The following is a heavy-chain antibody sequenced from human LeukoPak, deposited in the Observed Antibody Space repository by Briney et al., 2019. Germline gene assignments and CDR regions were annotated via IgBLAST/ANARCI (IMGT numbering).Heavy chain of an antibody. CDR1: GGTFSSYA. Sequence: ASVKVSCKASGGTFSSYAISWVRQAPGQGLEWMGGIIPIFGTANYAQKFQGRVTITADESTSTAYMELSSLRSEDTAVYYCARDHKQLNRYSSWEDWFDRWGEGTLVTVSS. J-gene: IGHJ5*02. CDR3: ARDHKQLNRYSSWEDWFDR. V-gene: IGHV1-69*13. D-gene: IGHD6-13*01. CDR2: IIPIFGTA.